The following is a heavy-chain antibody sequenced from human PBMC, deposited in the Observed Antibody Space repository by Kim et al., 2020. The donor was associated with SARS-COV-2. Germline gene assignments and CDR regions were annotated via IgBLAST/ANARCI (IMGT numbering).Heavy chain of an antibody. D-gene: IGHD2-15*01. CDR3: AALGYCSGGSCSGAFDI. J-gene: IGHJ3*02. CDR1: GFTFSSYW. Sequence: GGSLRLSCAASGFTFSSYWMSWVRQAPGKGLEWVANIKQDGSEKYYVDSVKGRFTISRDNAKNSLYLQMNSLRAEDTAVYYCAALGYCSGGSCSGAFDIWGQGTMVTVSS. V-gene: IGHV3-7*01. CDR2: IKQDGSEK.